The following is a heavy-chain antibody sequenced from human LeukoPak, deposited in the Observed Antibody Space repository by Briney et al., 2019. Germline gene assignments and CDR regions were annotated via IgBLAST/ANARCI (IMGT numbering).Heavy chain of an antibody. CDR2: MDGSSCSI. V-gene: IGHV3-48*02. CDR1: GFTFSSYA. Sequence: PGGSLRLSCAASGFTFSSYAMSGVRQAPGKGLEWLSYMDGSSCSIYYADSVKGRFTVSRENAKNSVFLQLNSLRDEDTAMYFCARKMALWGQGTLVTVSS. J-gene: IGHJ4*02. D-gene: IGHD5-24*01. CDR3: ARKMAL.